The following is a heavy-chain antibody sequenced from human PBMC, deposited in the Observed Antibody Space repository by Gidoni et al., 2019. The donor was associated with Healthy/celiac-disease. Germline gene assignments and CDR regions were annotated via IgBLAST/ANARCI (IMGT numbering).Heavy chain of an antibody. Sequence: EVQLVVSGGGMVKPGGYLRPSCAASGFPFSSYSMNWVRQAPGKGLEWVSSISSRRSYICYADSVKGRFTISRDNAKNSLYLQMNSLRAEDTAVYYCARVLAGSIYYYYGMDVWGQGTTVTGSS. J-gene: IGHJ6*02. V-gene: IGHV3-21*01. CDR1: GFPFSSYS. CDR3: ARVLAGSIYYYYGMDV. CDR2: ISSRRSYI. D-gene: IGHD1-1*01.